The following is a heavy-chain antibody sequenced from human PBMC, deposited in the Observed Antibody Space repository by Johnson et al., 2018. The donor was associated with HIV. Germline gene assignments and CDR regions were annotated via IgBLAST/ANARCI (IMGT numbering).Heavy chain of an antibody. V-gene: IGHV3-30*04. J-gene: IGHJ3*02. CDR2: ISYDGSNK. Sequence: QVQLVESGGGVVQPGRSLRLSCEVSGFTFSSYAMHWVRQAPGKGLEWVAVISYDGSNKYYADSVKGRFTISRDNSKNTLYLQMNSLRAEDTAVYYCAREALPRGLQSSFGGAFDIWGQGTMVTVSS. CDR3: AREALPRGLQSSFGGAFDI. CDR1: GFTFSSYA. D-gene: IGHD4-23*01.